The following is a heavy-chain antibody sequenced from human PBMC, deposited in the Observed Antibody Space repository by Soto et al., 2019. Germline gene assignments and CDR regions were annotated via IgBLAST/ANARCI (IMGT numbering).Heavy chain of an antibody. CDR3: GRVIEGATRHTHFDS. Sequence: TLSLTCAGSGVSLHTSESFWAWLRPPPGKGQEFIGSVYYSGGANYNPSLRSRVTISVDTSKNQVSLTVNSVTAADTAVEHCGRVIEGATRHTHFDSWGQGTLVTFSS. CDR1: GVSLHTSESF. J-gene: IGHJ5*01. CDR2: VYYSGGA. D-gene: IGHD3-22*01. V-gene: IGHV4-39*01.